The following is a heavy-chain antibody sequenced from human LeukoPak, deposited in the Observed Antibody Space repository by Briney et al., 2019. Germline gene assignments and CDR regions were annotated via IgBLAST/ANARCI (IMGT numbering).Heavy chain of an antibody. CDR1: GFTFSDYY. V-gene: IGHV3-11*01. CDR2: ISSSGSTI. Sequence: GGSLRLSCAASGFTFSDYYMSWIRQAPGKGLEWVSYISSSGSTIYYADSVKGRFTISRDNAKNSLYLQMNSLRAEDTAVYYCARERILYYYDSSGYSTRRPYYFDYWGQGTLVTVSS. CDR3: ARERILYYYDSSGYSTRRPYYFDY. D-gene: IGHD3-22*01. J-gene: IGHJ4*02.